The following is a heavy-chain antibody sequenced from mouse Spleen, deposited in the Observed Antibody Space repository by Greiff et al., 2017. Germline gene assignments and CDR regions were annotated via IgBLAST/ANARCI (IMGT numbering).Heavy chain of an antibody. Sequence: EVKLVESGGGLVQPGGSLKLSCAASGFTFSDYGMAWVRQAPRKGPEWVAFISNLAYSIYYADTVTGRFTISRENAKNTLYLEMSSLRSEDTAMYYCARGAGNYGYFDVWGTGTTVTVSS. V-gene: IGHV5-15*01. CDR2: ISNLAYSI. J-gene: IGHJ1*03. CDR3: ARGAGNYGYFDV. CDR1: GFTFSDYG. D-gene: IGHD2-1*01.